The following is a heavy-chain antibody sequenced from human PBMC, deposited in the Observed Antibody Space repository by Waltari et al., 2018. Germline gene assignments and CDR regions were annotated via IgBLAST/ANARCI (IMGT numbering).Heavy chain of an antibody. D-gene: IGHD2-8*01. CDR2: ISSSGSTI. V-gene: IGHV3-48*03. CDR1: GFTFSRSD. CDR3: ARVRGTRFIYYYYGMDV. Sequence: EVQLLESGGGLVQPGVSLRLSCAASGFTFSRSDINWFVTPPGRGLELVSYISSSGSTIYYADYEKGRFNISRDNAKNSLYLQMNSLRAEDTAVYYCARVRGTRFIYYYYGMDVWGQGTTVTVSS. J-gene: IGHJ6*02.